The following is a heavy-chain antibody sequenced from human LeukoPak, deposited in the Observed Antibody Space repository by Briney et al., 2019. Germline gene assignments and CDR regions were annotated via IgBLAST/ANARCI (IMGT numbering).Heavy chain of an antibody. J-gene: IGHJ4*02. CDR3: AREQIVVVPAATGALDY. V-gene: IGHV1-2*02. Sequence: ASVKVSCKASGYTFTGYYMHWVRQAPGQGLEWMGWINPNSGGTNYAQKFQGRVTMTRDTSISTAYMELSRLRSDDTAAYYCAREQIVVVPAATGALDYWGQGTLVTVSS. CDR1: GYTFTGYY. CDR2: INPNSGGT. D-gene: IGHD2-2*01.